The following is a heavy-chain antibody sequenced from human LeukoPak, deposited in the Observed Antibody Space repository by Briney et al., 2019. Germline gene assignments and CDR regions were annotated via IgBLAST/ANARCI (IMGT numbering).Heavy chain of an antibody. Sequence: SETLSLTCTVSGASVSRNSYYWSWIRQPPGKGLEWIGYIYYSGSTNYNPSLKSRVTISVDTSKNQFSLKLSSVTAADTAVYYCAREMVTFDYWGQGTLVTVSS. CDR2: IYYSGST. CDR3: AREMVTFDY. CDR1: GASVSRNSYY. J-gene: IGHJ4*02. D-gene: IGHD5-18*01. V-gene: IGHV4-61*01.